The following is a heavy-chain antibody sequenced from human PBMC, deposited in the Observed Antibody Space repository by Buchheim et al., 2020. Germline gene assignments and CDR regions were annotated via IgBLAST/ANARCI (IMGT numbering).Heavy chain of an antibody. D-gene: IGHD2-21*01. J-gene: IGHJ4*02. CDR2: IWYDGSNK. CDR1: GFTFSSYG. CDR3: AKEDIVVVIASYRGNDY. Sequence: QVQLVESGGGVVQPGRSLRLSCAASGFTFSSYGMHWVRQAPGKGLEWVAVIWYDGSNKYYADSVKGRFTISRDNSKNTLYLQMNSLRAEDTAVYYCAKEDIVVVIASYRGNDYWGQGTL. V-gene: IGHV3-33*06.